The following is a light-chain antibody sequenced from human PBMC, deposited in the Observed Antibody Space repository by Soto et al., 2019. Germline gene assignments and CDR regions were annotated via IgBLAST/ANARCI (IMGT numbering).Light chain of an antibody. J-gene: IGKJ1*01. V-gene: IGKV3-15*01. Sequence: IVMTQSPGTLSLSPGERATLSCRASQSVSTNLAWYQQIPGQAPRLLIYGASTRATGIPARFSGSGSGTEFTLAISSLQSEDFAVYYCQHYNDWPQTFGLGTKVEIK. CDR3: QHYNDWPQT. CDR2: GAS. CDR1: QSVSTN.